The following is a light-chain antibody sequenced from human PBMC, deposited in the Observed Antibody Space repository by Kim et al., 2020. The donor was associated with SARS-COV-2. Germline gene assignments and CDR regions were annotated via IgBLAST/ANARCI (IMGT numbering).Light chain of an antibody. J-gene: IGKJ2*03. CDR2: WAS. CDR1: QTVLNNSNNKNY. V-gene: IGKV4-1*01. Sequence: RATLKRKSSQTVLNNSNNKNYLAWYQQKPGQAPKLLIYWASIRESGVSDRFSGSGSETDFTLTISSLQAEDVAVYYCQQYYSTPPSFGQGTKLEI. CDR3: QQYYSTPPS.